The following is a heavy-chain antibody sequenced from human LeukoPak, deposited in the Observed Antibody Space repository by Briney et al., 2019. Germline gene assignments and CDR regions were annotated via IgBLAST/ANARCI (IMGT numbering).Heavy chain of an antibody. V-gene: IGHV3-30*18. CDR3: AKEQRITILGEDAFDI. D-gene: IGHD3-9*01. CDR1: GFTFSSYG. J-gene: IGHJ3*02. Sequence: PGRSLRLSCAASGFTFSSYGMHWVRQAPGKGLEGVADISYDGSNKYYANSVKGRFTISRDNYKNTLYLQMNSLRAEDTAVYYCAKEQRITILGEDAFDIWGQGTMVTVSS. CDR2: ISYDGSNK.